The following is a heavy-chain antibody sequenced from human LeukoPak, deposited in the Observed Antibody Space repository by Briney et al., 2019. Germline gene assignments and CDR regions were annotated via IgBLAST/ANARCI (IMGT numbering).Heavy chain of an antibody. D-gene: IGHD2-8*01. V-gene: IGHV1-2*02. J-gene: IGHJ4*02. CDR1: GYTFTDYY. CDR3: ARGLSYTNF. Sequence: ASVKVSCTAHGYTFTDYYIHWVRQAPGQGLEWMGWNDPKSGGTNYAQKFQGRVTMTRDTSISTAYMELSRLTSDDTAVYYCARGLSYTNFWGQGSRVSVSS. CDR2: NDPKSGGT.